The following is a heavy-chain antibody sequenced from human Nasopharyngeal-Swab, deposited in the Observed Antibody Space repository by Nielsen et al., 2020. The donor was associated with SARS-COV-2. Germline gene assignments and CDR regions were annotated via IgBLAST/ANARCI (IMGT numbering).Heavy chain of an antibody. J-gene: IGHJ4*02. V-gene: IGHV4-59*01. D-gene: IGHD4-23*01. CDR3: ARVDSGGY. CDR1: GGSISSYY. CDR2: IYYSGST. Sequence: LRLSCTVSGGSISSYYWSWIRQPPGKGLEWIGYIYYSGSTNYNPSLKSRVTISVDTSKNQFSLKLSSVTAADTAVYYCARVDSGGYWGQGTLVTVSS.